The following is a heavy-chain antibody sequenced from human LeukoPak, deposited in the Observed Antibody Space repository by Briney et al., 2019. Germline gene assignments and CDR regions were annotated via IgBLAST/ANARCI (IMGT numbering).Heavy chain of an antibody. CDR2: IIPIFGTA. V-gene: IGHV1-69*13. CDR1: GGTFSIYV. J-gene: IGHJ4*02. CDR3: ASRHERYCSSGSCYPEDY. Sequence: ASVKVSCKASGGTFSIYVLSWVRQAPGQGLEWMGGIIPIFGTANYTKKTQGRATTTAAETTPTAHMKLSSPRSEDTAVYYCASRHERYCSSGSCYPEDYWGQGTLVTVSS. D-gene: IGHD2-15*01.